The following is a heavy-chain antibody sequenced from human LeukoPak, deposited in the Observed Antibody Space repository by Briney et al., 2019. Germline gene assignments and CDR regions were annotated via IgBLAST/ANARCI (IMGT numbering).Heavy chain of an antibody. V-gene: IGHV3-48*01. J-gene: IGHJ4*02. D-gene: IGHD3-22*01. Sequence: GGSLRLSCAASGFTFGDYSMNWVRQAPGKVLEWVSYISSSGGAIDNADSVKGRFTISRDNAKNSLYLQMNSLRAEDTAVYYCATYYYDSLYWGQGTLVTVSS. CDR3: ATYYYDSLY. CDR1: GFTFGDYS. CDR2: ISSSGGAI.